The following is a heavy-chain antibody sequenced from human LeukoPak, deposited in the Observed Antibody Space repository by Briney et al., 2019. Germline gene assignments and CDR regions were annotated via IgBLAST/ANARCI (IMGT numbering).Heavy chain of an antibody. V-gene: IGHV3-33*08. CDR1: GFTFSSYG. D-gene: IGHD3-22*01. CDR2: IWYDGSNK. CDR3: ARGPNYYYDSSGYYFDY. J-gene: IGHJ4*02. Sequence: GGSLRLSCAASGFTFSSYGMHWVRQAPGKGLEWVAVIWYDGSNKYYADSVKGRFTISRDNSKNTLYLQMNSLRAEDTAAYYCARGPNYYYDSSGYYFDYWGQGTLVTVSS.